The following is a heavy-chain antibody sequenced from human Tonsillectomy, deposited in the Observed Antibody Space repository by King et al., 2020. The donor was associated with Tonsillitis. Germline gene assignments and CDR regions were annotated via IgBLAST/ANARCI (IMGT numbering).Heavy chain of an antibody. D-gene: IGHD3-22*01. CDR3: ARDQNYYDSSGYYRGGFDY. CDR1: GGSISSYY. J-gene: IGHJ4*02. V-gene: IGHV4-59*01. Sequence: QVQLQESGPGLVKPSETLSLSCTVSGGSISSYYWSWIRQPPGKGLEWIGVVYYSGSTNYNPYLKSRVTISVDTSQNQFSLKLSSVTAADTAVYYCARDQNYYDSSGYYRGGFDYWGQGTLVTVSS. CDR2: VYYSGST.